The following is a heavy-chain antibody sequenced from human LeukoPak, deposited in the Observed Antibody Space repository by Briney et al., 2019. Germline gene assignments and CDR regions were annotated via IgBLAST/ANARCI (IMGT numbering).Heavy chain of an antibody. D-gene: IGHD1-1*01. CDR1: GYTFTRYY. V-gene: IGHV1-46*01. Sequence: ASVKVSCKAPGYTFTRYYLHWVRQAPGQGLEWMGIINPSGGSTRYAQKFQGRVTMTRDTSTSTVYMELKSLRSEDTAIYYCARDFSNFSYGTWFDPWGQGTLVTVSS. CDR2: INPSGGST. J-gene: IGHJ5*02. CDR3: ARDFSNFSYGTWFDP.